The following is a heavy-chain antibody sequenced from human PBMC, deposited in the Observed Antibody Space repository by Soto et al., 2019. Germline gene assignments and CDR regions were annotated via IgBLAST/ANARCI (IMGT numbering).Heavy chain of an antibody. CDR2: IWYDGSNK. V-gene: IGHV3-33*01. D-gene: IGHD3-10*01. Sequence: QVQMVESGGGVVQPGRSLRLSCAASGFTFSSYGMHWVRQAPGKGLEWVALIWYDGSNKYYADSVKGRFTISRDNSKNTLYLQMNSLRAEDTAVYYCARDGSYGMDVWGQGTTVTVSS. CDR1: GFTFSSYG. J-gene: IGHJ6*02. CDR3: ARDGSYGMDV.